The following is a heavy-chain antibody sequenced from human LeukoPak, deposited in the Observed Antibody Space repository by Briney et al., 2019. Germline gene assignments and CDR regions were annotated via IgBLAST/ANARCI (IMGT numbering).Heavy chain of an antibody. V-gene: IGHV1-18*01. CDR2: MNPNSGNT. J-gene: IGHJ4*02. Sequence: GASVKVSCKASGYTFTSYDINWVRQATGKGLEWMGWMNPNSGNTNYAQKLHGRVTMNTDTSTSTAYMDPRRLTSYDTAVYYCARDPPSIFGVVDKWGHYFDYWGQGTLVTVSS. D-gene: IGHD3-3*01. CDR1: GYTFTSYD. CDR3: ARDPPSIFGVVDKWGHYFDY.